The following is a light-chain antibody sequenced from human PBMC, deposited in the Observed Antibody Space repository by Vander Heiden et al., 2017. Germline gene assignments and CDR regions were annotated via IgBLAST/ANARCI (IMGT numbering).Light chain of an antibody. CDR1: QSISSY. J-gene: IGKJ1*01. CDR3: QQSYSTPRT. Sequence: DIQMTQSPSSLSASVGDRVTITCRESQSISSYLNWYQQKPGKAPKLLIYAASSLQSRVPSRFSGSGSGTDFTLTISSLQPEDFATYYCQQSYSTPRTFGQGTKVEIK. CDR2: AAS. V-gene: IGKV1-39*01.